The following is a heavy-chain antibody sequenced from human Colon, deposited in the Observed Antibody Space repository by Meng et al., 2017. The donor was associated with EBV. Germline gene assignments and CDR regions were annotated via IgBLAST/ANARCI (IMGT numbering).Heavy chain of an antibody. D-gene: IGHD3-10*01. CDR1: GGSSSSGGYY. Sequence: QVQLQGSGPGLVKHSQNLSRTGTVSGGSSSSGGYYWSWIRQHPGKGLEWIGYIHYSGSTYYNPSLRSRLTISVDTSKNQFSLKLSSVTAADTAVYYCARASYGSGSPLGESWFDPWGQGTLVTVSS. V-gene: IGHV4-31*03. CDR2: IHYSGST. CDR3: ARASYGSGSPLGESWFDP. J-gene: IGHJ5*02.